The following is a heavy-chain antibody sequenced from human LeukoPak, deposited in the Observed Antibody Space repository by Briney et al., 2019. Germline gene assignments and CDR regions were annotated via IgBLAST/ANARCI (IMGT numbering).Heavy chain of an antibody. Sequence: SETLSLTCTVSGGSINSYYWNWIRQPPGKGLEWIGYIYYSGSTNYNSSLMSRLTISVDTSKKHFSLKLSSVTAADTAVYFCARTYCSSTTCPLEYWGQGTLVTVSS. CDR3: ARTYCSSTTCPLEY. D-gene: IGHD2-2*01. V-gene: IGHV4-59*01. J-gene: IGHJ4*02. CDR2: IYYSGST. CDR1: GGSINSYY.